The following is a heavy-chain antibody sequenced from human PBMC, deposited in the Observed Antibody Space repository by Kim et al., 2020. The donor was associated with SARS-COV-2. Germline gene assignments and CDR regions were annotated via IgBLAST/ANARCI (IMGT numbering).Heavy chain of an antibody. CDR3: ARDRAIIDHSFDH. Sequence: GGSLRLSCAASGFTFSGHGMHWVRQAPGKGLEWVAVIWYDGTNKDYADSVKGRFTISRDNSKNTLYLQMSSLRAEDTAVYYCARDRAIIDHSFDHWGQGTLVTVSS. CDR1: GFTFSGHG. J-gene: IGHJ4*02. V-gene: IGHV3-33*01. D-gene: IGHD2-2*01. CDR2: IWYDGTNK.